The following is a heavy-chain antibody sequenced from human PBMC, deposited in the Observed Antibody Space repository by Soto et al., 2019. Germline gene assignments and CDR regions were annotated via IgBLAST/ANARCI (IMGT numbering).Heavy chain of an antibody. CDR3: ARSGSYSWLPY. CDR2: VSPSGTS. J-gene: IGHJ4*02. V-gene: IGHV3-23*01. D-gene: IGHD1-26*01. CDR1: GFTFSSYA. Sequence: VGSLRLSCAASGFTFSSYALSWVRQAPGKGLEWVSSVSPSGTSYYADSVKGRFTISRDNSKDTLYLQMNSLKAEDSALYYCARSGSYSWLPYWGQGTLVTVSS.